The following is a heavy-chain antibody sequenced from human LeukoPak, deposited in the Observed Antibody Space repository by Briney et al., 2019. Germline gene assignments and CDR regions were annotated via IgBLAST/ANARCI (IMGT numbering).Heavy chain of an antibody. Sequence: SETLSLTCTVSGGSISSYYWSWIRQPPGKGLEWLGYIYYSGSTNYNPSLKSRVTISVDTSKNQFSLKLTSVNAADTAVYYCARTTAAAGSNWFDPWGQGTLVTVSS. D-gene: IGHD6-13*01. CDR1: GGSISSYY. J-gene: IGHJ5*02. V-gene: IGHV4-59*01. CDR2: IYYSGST. CDR3: ARTTAAAGSNWFDP.